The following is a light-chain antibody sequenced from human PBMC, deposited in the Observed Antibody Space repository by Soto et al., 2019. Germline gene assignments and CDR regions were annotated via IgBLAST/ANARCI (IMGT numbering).Light chain of an antibody. CDR1: ETIRGL. CDR3: QQYGSSGT. V-gene: IGKV3-20*01. J-gene: IGKJ1*01. Sequence: EIVVPQSPDTLSLSPGERATLSCRASETIRGLLAWYQQRPGQAPRLLIYGASNRATGIPDRFSGGGSGTDFTLTISRLEPEDVAVYYCQQYGSSGTLGQGTKVDI. CDR2: GAS.